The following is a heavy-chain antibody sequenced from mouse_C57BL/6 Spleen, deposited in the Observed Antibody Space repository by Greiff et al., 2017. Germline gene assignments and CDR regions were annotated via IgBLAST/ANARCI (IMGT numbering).Heavy chain of an antibody. V-gene: IGHV1-85*01. CDR1: GYTFTSYA. D-gene: IGHD2-4*01. CDR3: AKIDYDYAHFDY. CDR2: IYPSDGST. J-gene: IGHJ2*01. Sequence: QVQLQQSGPELVKPGASVKLSCKASGYTFTSYAINWVQQRPGQGLEWIGRIYPSDGSTKYNEKFKGQATLTVDTSSSTAYMERQSVTSEDSAVYCCAKIDYDYAHFDYWGQGTTLTVSS.